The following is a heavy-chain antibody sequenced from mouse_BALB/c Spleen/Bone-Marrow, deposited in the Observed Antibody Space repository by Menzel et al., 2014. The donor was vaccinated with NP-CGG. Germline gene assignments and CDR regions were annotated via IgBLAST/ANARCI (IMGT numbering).Heavy chain of an antibody. CDR3: ARSPHYYDLDY. J-gene: IGHJ2*01. CDR1: GYTFSSYW. Sequence: VKLMESGAELAKPGASVKMSCKASGYTFSSYWMHWVKQRPGQGLEWIGYINPSTGYTEYNQKFKDKATLTADKSSGTAYMQLSSLTSEDSAVYYCARSPHYYDLDYWGQGTTLTVSS. CDR2: INPSTGYT. V-gene: IGHV1-7*01. D-gene: IGHD1-2*01.